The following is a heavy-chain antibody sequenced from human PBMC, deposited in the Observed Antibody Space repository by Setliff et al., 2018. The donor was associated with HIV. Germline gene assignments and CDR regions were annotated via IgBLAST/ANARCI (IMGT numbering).Heavy chain of an antibody. D-gene: IGHD3-9*01. J-gene: IGHJ3*02. CDR2: IYYSGST. Sequence: SETLSLTCAVYGGSFSGYNWSWIRQPPGKGLEWIGSIYYSGSTHYKSSLKSRVTISVDTSKNQFSLKLSSVNAADTAMYYCARVALLRYPEAFDIWGQGTKVTVSS. CDR3: ARVALLRYPEAFDI. CDR1: GGSFSGYN. V-gene: IGHV4-34*01.